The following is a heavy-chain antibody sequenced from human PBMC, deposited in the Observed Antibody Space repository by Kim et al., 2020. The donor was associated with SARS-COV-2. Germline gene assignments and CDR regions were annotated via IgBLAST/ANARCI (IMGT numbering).Heavy chain of an antibody. Sequence: SVKVSCKASGGTFSSYAISWVRQAPGQGLEWMGGIIPIFGTANYAQKFQGRVTITADESTSTAYMELSSLRSEDTAVYYCEATMVRGVDYYYYYGMDVWGQGTTVTVSS. CDR3: EATMVRGVDYYYYYGMDV. CDR1: GGTFSSYA. V-gene: IGHV1-69*13. D-gene: IGHD3-10*01. J-gene: IGHJ6*02. CDR2: IIPIFGTA.